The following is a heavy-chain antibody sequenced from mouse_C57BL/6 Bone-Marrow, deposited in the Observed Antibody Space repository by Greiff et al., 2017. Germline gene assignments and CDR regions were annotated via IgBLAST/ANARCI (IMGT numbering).Heavy chain of an antibody. Sequence: QVQLQQPGAELVKPGASVKMSCKASGYTFTSYWITWVKQRPGQGLEWIGDIYPGSGSTNYNEKFKSKATLTVDTSSSPAYMQLSSLTSVDSAVYYCARPYYSNYWYFDVWGTGTTVTVSS. D-gene: IGHD2-5*01. CDR1: GYTFTSYW. CDR3: ARPYYSNYWYFDV. J-gene: IGHJ1*03. CDR2: IYPGSGST. V-gene: IGHV1-55*01.